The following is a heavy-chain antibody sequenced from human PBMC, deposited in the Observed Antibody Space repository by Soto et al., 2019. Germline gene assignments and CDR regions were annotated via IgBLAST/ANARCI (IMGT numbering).Heavy chain of an antibody. V-gene: IGHV4-39*01. Sequence: QLQLQESGPGLVKPSETLSLTCTVSGGSISSSSYYWGWIRQPPGKGLEWIGSNYYSGSTYYNPSLKSRVPISVDTSKNQFCLKLSSVTAADTAVYYCASPGMGNFDYWGQGTLVTVSS. CDR3: ASPGMGNFDY. CDR2: NYYSGST. CDR1: GGSISSSSYY. J-gene: IGHJ4*02. D-gene: IGHD6-13*01.